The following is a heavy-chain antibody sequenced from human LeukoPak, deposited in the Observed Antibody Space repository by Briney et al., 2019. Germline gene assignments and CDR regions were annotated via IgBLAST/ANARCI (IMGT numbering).Heavy chain of an antibody. Sequence: GGSLRLSCAASGFTFSNYGMHWVRQAPGKGLEWVAVISYDGSNKYYADSVKGRFTISRDNSKNTLYLQMNSLGAEDTAVYYCGKGGYSSGWTDFDCWGQGTLVTVSS. CDR3: GKGGYSSGWTDFDC. J-gene: IGHJ4*02. D-gene: IGHD6-19*01. CDR1: GFTFSNYG. V-gene: IGHV3-30*18. CDR2: ISYDGSNK.